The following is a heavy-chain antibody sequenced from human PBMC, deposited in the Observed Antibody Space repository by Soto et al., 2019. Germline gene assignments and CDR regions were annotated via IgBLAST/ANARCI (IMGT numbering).Heavy chain of an antibody. CDR3: ARSGLRGYSYGSRWFDP. Sequence: SETLSLTCAVYGGSFSGYYWSWIRQPSGKGLEWIGEINHSGSTNYNPSLKSRVTISVDTSKNQFSLKLSSVTAADTAVYYCARSGLRGYSYGSRWFDPWGQGTLVTVSS. V-gene: IGHV4-34*01. J-gene: IGHJ5*02. CDR2: INHSGST. D-gene: IGHD5-18*01. CDR1: GGSFSGYY.